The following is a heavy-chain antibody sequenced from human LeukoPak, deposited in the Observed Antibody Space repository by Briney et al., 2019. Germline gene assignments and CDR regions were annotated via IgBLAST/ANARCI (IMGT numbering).Heavy chain of an antibody. CDR2: ISARCDGA. CDR3: AKSKVTSNVAMFDF. Sequence: AGGSLRLSCAASGFTFSTYPMVWLRQAPGKGREWVSGISARCDGAYYAGPVKRRLPISRDNSKNMVYLQMNNLRAYDTAVYYCAKSKVTSNVAMFDFWGQGILVTVSS. V-gene: IGHV3-23*01. CDR1: GFTFSTYP. D-gene: IGHD2-21*02. J-gene: IGHJ4*02.